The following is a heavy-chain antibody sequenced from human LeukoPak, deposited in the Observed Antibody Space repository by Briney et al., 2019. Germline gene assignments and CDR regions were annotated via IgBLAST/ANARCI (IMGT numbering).Heavy chain of an antibody. CDR1: GGSISSYY. D-gene: IGHD2-21*01. CDR2: IYYSGST. V-gene: IGHV4-59*12. Sequence: PSETLSLTCTVSGGSISSYYWSWIRQPPGKGLEWIGYIYYSGSTNYNPSLKGRVTISVDTSKNQFSLKLSSVTAADTAVYYCARGPLFRFTRRGYYFDYWGQGTLVTVSS. J-gene: IGHJ4*02. CDR3: ARGPLFRFTRRGYYFDY.